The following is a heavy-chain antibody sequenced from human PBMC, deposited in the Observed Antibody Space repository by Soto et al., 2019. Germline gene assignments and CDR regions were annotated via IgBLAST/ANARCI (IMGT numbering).Heavy chain of an antibody. CDR2: ISAYNGNT. Sequence: ASVKVSCKASGYTFTSYGISWVRQAPGQGLEWMGWISAYNGNTNYAQKLQGRVTMTTDTSTSTAYMELRSLRSDDTAVYYCARDGSQIEYSSSYYYYGMDVWGQGTTVTVSS. CDR1: GYTFTSYG. CDR3: ARDGSQIEYSSSYYYYGMDV. D-gene: IGHD6-6*01. J-gene: IGHJ6*02. V-gene: IGHV1-18*01.